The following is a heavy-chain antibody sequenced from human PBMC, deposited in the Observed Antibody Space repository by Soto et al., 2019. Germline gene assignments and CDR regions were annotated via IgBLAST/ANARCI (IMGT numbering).Heavy chain of an antibody. CDR1: GYSISSSNW. J-gene: IGHJ4*02. CDR2: IYYSGTT. Sequence: QVQLQESGPGLVKPSDTLSLTCAVSGYSISSSNWWGWIRQPPGKGLEWIGYIYYSGTTYYNPSLKSRVXXXXDXXXXXXXXXXTXXXXXXTAXXXXXXXXIQGPIDYWGQGTLVTVSS. V-gene: IGHV4-28*01. CDR3: XXXXIQGPIDY.